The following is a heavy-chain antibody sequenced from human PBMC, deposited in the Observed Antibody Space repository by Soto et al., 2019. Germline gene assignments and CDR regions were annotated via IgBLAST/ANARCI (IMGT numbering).Heavy chain of an antibody. Sequence: ETLSLTCTVSGGSISSYYWSWIRQPPGKGLEWIGYIYYSGSTNYNPSLKSRVTISVDTSKNQFSLKLSSVTAADTAVYYCARATWGPAGSWHSPIDYWGQGTLVTVSS. CDR2: IYYSGST. CDR3: ARATWGPAGSWHSPIDY. J-gene: IGHJ4*02. V-gene: IGHV4-59*01. D-gene: IGHD6-13*01. CDR1: GGSISSYY.